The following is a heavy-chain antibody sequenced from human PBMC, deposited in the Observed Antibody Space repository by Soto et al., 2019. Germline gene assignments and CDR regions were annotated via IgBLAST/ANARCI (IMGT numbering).Heavy chain of an antibody. CDR3: AHRQPTMVRGVIICFDY. D-gene: IGHD3-10*01. V-gene: IGHV2-5*02. J-gene: IGHJ4*02. Sequence: SGPTLVNPTQTLTLTCTFSGFSLSTSGVGVGWIRQPPGKALEWLALIYWDDDKRYSPSLKSRLTITKDTSKNQVVLTMTNMDPVDTATYYCAHRQPTMVRGVIICFDYWGQGTLVTVSS. CDR1: GFSLSTSGVG. CDR2: IYWDDDK.